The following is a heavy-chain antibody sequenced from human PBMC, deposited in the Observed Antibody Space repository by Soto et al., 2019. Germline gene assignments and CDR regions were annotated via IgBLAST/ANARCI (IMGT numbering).Heavy chain of an antibody. CDR3: ARRSGTYYDY. CDR2: IYHSGST. CDR1: GYSISSGYY. Sequence: QVQLQESGPGLVKPSETLSLTCSVSGYSISSGYYWAWIRQPPGKGLEWIGNIYHSGSTYYNRSLRSRVNISVDTSKTQFSLKVTSVTAADTAFYYCARRSGTYYDYWGQGTLVTVSS. D-gene: IGHD1-26*01. V-gene: IGHV4-38-2*01. J-gene: IGHJ4*02.